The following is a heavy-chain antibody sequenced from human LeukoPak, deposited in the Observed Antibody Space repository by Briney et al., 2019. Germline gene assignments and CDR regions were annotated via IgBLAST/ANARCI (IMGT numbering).Heavy chain of an antibody. CDR1: GFTFSNYW. J-gene: IGHJ4*02. D-gene: IGHD6-19*01. Sequence: GGSLRPSCVASGFTFSNYWMSWVRQAPGKGLEWVANIKQGESERYYVDSVKGRFIISRDNAKNSLYLQMNSLRADDTALYYCARGGQGSSGPTDYWGQGTLVTVSS. CDR3: ARGGQGSSGPTDY. V-gene: IGHV3-7*01. CDR2: IKQGESER.